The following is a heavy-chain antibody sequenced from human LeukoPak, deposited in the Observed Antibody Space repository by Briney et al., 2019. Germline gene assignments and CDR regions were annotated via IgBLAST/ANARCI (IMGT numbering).Heavy chain of an antibody. Sequence: GRSLRLSCAASGFAFSSYGMHWVRQAPGKGLEWVAVISYDGSNKYYADSVKGRFTISRDNSKNTLYLQMNSLRAEDTAVYYCAKATAAYYYYGMDVWAKGPRSPSPQ. CDR3: AKATAAYYYYGMDV. CDR2: ISYDGSNK. CDR1: GFAFSSYG. J-gene: IGHJ6*04. D-gene: IGHD2-2*01. V-gene: IGHV3-30*18.